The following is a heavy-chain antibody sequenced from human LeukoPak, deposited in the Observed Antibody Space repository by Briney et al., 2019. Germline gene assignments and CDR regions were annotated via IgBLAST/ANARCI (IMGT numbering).Heavy chain of an antibody. D-gene: IGHD3-3*01. CDR2: INPSGGST. V-gene: IGHV1-46*01. CDR3: ARGLGDDFWSGYYEAFDI. CDR1: GYIFTNYY. Sequence: ASVKVSCKASGYIFTNYYMHWVRQATGQGLEWMGTINPSGGSTTYAQKFQGRVTMTRDTSTSTVYMELSSLRSEDTAVYYCARGLGDDFWSGYYEAFDIWGQGTMVTVSS. J-gene: IGHJ3*02.